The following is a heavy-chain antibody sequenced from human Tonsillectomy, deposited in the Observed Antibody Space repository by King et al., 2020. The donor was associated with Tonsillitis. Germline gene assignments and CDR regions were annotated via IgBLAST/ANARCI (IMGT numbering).Heavy chain of an antibody. CDR2: IKQDGSEK. Sequence: DVQLVESGGGLVQPGGSLRLSCAASGFTFSSYWMSWVRQAPGKGLEWVANIKQDGSEKHYVDSVKGRFTISRDNAKNSLYLQMDSLRAEDTAVYYCARAERIAAAGIYYFDYWGQGTLVSVSS. J-gene: IGHJ4*02. CDR3: ARAERIAAAGIYYFDY. V-gene: IGHV3-7*03. CDR1: GFTFSSYW. D-gene: IGHD6-13*01.